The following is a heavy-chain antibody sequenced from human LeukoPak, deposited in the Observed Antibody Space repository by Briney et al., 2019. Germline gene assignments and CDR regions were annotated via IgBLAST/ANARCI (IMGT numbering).Heavy chain of an antibody. Sequence: GGSLRLSCAASGFTFSSYGMHWVRQAPGKGLEWVAFIRYDGSNKYYADSVKGRFTISRGNSKNTLYLQMNSLRAEDTAVYYCAKDVPYDSSGYYFLYFQHWGQGTLVTVSS. CDR2: IRYDGSNK. V-gene: IGHV3-30*02. CDR3: AKDVPYDSSGYYFLYFQH. CDR1: GFTFSSYG. D-gene: IGHD3-22*01. J-gene: IGHJ1*01.